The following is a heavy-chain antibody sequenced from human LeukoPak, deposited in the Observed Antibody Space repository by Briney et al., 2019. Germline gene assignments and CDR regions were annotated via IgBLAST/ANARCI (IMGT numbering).Heavy chain of an antibody. Sequence: SETLSLTCAVYGGSFSGYYWSWIRQPPGKGLEWIGEINHRGSTNYNPSLKSRVTISVDTSKNQFSLKLSSVTAADTAVYYCARYCSSTSCSDYYYYGMDVWGQGTTVTVSS. CDR3: ARYCSSTSCSDYYYYGMDV. CDR1: GGSFSGYY. V-gene: IGHV4-34*01. J-gene: IGHJ6*02. CDR2: INHRGST. D-gene: IGHD2-2*01.